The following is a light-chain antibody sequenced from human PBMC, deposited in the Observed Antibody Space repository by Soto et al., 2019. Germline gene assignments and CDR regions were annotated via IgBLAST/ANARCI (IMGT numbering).Light chain of an antibody. CDR2: WAS. CDR1: QSVLYSSNNKNY. V-gene: IGKV4-1*01. J-gene: IGKJ1*01. Sequence: DIVMTQSPDSLAVSLGERATINCKSSQSVLYSSNNKNYLAWYQQKPGQHPKLLIYWASTRESGVPDRFSGSGSCTDFTLTISSLQAEDVAVYYCQQYYSTPPWTFGQGNKVEIK. CDR3: QQYYSTPPWT.